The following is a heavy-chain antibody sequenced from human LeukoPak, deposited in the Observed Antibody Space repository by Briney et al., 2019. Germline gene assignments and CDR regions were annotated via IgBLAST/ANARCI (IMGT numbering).Heavy chain of an antibody. J-gene: IGHJ5*02. D-gene: IGHD2-2*01. CDR1: GYTFTSYY. CDR3: ARSDDIVVVPAAIVSRGWFDP. Sequence: ASVKVSCKASGYTFTSYYMHWVRQAPGQGLEWMGIINPSGGSTSYAQKFQGRVTMTRDTSTSTVYMELSSLRSEDTAVYYCARSDDIVVVPAAIVSRGWFDPWGQGTLVTVSS. V-gene: IGHV1-46*01. CDR2: INPSGGST.